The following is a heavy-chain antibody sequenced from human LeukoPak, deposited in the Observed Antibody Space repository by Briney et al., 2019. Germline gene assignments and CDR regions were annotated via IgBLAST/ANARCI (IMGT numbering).Heavy chain of an antibody. CDR3: ALPYYYDSSGLSSDY. V-gene: IGHV4-34*01. D-gene: IGHD3-22*01. J-gene: IGHJ4*02. Sequence: SETLSVTCAVYGGSFSGYYWSWIRQPRGKGLEWIGEINHSGSTNYNPSLKSRVTISVDTSKNQFSLKLSSVTAADTAVYYCALPYYYDSSGLSSDYWGQGTLVTVSS. CDR2: INHSGST. CDR1: GGSFSGYY.